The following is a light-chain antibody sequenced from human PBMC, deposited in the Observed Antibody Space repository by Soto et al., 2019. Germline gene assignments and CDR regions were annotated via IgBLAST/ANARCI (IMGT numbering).Light chain of an antibody. Sequence: EIASTQCSGTMSESHGDRATXPCRXSHIISSSYLAWYQQKPVQAPMLLFYVASNISTGIPDIFSGSGSGADFNLTISRMGPKDFAVYYCQHYGMQRPWTFGQGTKVDIK. J-gene: IGKJ1*01. V-gene: IGKV3-20*01. CDR3: QHYGMQRPWT. CDR1: HIISSSY. CDR2: VAS.